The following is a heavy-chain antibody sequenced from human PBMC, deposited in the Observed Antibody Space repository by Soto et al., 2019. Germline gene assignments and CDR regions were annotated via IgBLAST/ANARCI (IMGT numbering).Heavy chain of an antibody. V-gene: IGHV3-30*18. CDR3: AKGGRQWLVTSDFNY. CDR1: GFTFSDYS. J-gene: IGHJ4*02. CDR2: ISNDVRTT. D-gene: IGHD6-19*01. Sequence: GGSLRLSCAASGFTFSDYSMNWVRQAPGKGLEWVAFISNDVRTTHYADSVKGRFTISRDSSKNTVSLEMTSLRAEDTAVYYCAKGGRQWLVTSDFNYWGQGALVTVSS.